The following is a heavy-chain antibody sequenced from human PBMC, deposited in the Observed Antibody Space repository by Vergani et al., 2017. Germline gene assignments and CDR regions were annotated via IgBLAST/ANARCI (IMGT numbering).Heavy chain of an antibody. V-gene: IGHV4-34*01. CDR3: ARGLGPEWPIGPY. Sequence: QVQLQQWGAGLLKPSETLSLTCGISGGSFSGYCSTWTRQAPGKGREWIGEVDHTGNVNYNPSLKSRVTISLDTSENQVSLKLISVTAADTAVYYCARGLGPEWPIGPYWGPGTLVTVSS. CDR2: VDHTGNV. J-gene: IGHJ4*02. CDR1: GGSFSGYC. D-gene: IGHD3-3*01.